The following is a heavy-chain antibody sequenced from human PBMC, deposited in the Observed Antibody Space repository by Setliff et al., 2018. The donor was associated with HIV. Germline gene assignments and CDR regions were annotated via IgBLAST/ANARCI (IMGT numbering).Heavy chain of an antibody. CDR1: GDTFNNCA. CDR3: ARDHDSSAYTYFDY. J-gene: IGHJ4*01. D-gene: IGHD3-22*01. V-gene: IGHV1-69*05. Sequence: SVKVSCKASGDTFNNCAVTWVRQAPGQGLEWMGGSIPLFGTTNYAQKFQGRVTLTTDELMKTAYMELSSLRSEDTAVYYCARDHDSSAYTYFDYWGQGTLVTVSS. CDR2: SIPLFGTT.